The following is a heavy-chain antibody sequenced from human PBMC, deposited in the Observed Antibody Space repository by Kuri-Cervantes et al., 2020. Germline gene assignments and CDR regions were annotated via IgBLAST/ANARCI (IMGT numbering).Heavy chain of an antibody. J-gene: IGHJ6*03. CDR2: ISYDGSNK. Sequence: GGSLRLSCAASGFTFRSYAMHWVRQAPGKGLEWVAVISYDGSNKYYADSVKGRFTISRNNFKNTLYLQMNSLRAEDTAVYYCAKVGDGIVVIPAAPRPFYMDVWGKGTTVTVSS. CDR1: GFTFRSYA. D-gene: IGHD2-2*01. CDR3: AKVGDGIVVIPAAPRPFYMDV. V-gene: IGHV3-30*07.